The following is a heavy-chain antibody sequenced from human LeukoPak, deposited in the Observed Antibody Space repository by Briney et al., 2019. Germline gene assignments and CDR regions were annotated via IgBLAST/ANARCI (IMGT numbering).Heavy chain of an antibody. V-gene: IGHV3-23*01. CDR2: IGSGGGT. Sequence: GGSLRLSCAASGFTFSSYAMSWVRQAPGKGLEWVSAIGSGGGTYYADSVEGRFTISRDNSKNTLYLQMNSLGAEDTAVYYCAKDRQLGYWGQGTLVTVSS. CDR3: AKDRQLGY. D-gene: IGHD3-10*01. CDR1: GFTFSSYA. J-gene: IGHJ4*02.